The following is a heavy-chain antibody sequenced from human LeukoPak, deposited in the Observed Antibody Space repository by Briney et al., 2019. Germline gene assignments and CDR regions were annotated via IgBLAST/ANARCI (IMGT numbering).Heavy chain of an antibody. CDR1: GGSISSGGYY. CDR2: IYYSGST. V-gene: IGHV4-31*03. D-gene: IGHD4-17*01. CDR3: ARKGYGDRALSY. J-gene: IGHJ4*02. Sequence: SETLSLTCTVSGGSISSGGYYWRWIRQHPGKGLEWIGYIYYSGSTYYNPSLKSRVTISVDTSKNQFSLKLSSVTAADTAVYYCARKGYGDRALSYWGQGTLVTVSS.